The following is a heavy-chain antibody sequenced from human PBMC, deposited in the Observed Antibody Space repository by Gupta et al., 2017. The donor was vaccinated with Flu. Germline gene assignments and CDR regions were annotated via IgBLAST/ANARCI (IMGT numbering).Heavy chain of an antibody. CDR2: IWADGNNK. V-gene: IGHV3-33*01. J-gene: IGHJ3*02. Sequence: LEWVAVIWADGNNKFYADSVKGRFTFSRDNSKNTMSLQMNYLRVEDTAVYYCVRERGPFDGFDIWGQGTMVTVSS. CDR3: VRERGPFDGFDI. D-gene: IGHD3-10*01.